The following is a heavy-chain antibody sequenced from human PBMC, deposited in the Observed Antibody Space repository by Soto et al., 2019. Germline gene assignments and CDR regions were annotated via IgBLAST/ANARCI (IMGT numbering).Heavy chain of an antibody. CDR3: ARTVVTDNWFDP. Sequence: ASVKVSCTASGYTFTSYYMHWVRQAPGQGLEWMGIINPSGGSTSYAQKFQGRVTMTRDTSTSTVYMELSSLRSEDTAVYYCARTVVTDNWFDPWGQGTLVTVSS. CDR2: INPSGGST. D-gene: IGHD3-22*01. J-gene: IGHJ5*02. CDR1: GYTFTSYY. V-gene: IGHV1-46*03.